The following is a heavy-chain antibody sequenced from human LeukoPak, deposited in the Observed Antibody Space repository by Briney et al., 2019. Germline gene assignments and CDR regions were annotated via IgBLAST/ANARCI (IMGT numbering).Heavy chain of an antibody. D-gene: IGHD3-10*01. J-gene: IGHJ5*02. CDR2: IYYSGTT. CDR3: GGHPRWHRYGSGNNWFDT. V-gene: IGHV4-59*08. Sequence: KPSETLSLTCTVSGVSISDYYWSWIRQPPGKGLEGMAYIYYSGTTIYNPSPNSRITISKHSPTPKFPLLLTLGSAANTALNFSGGHPRWHRYGSGNNWFDTWGQGTLVTVSS. CDR1: GVSISDYY.